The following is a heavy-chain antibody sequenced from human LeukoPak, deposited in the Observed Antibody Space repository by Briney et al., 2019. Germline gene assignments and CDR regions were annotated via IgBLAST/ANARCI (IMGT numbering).Heavy chain of an antibody. CDR1: GYTFSSYN. CDR2: INPSGGST. D-gene: IGHD6-19*01. V-gene: IGHV1-46*01. Sequence: GASVKVSCKASGYTFSSYNMHWVRQAPGQGLEWMGMINPSGGSTAYAHTFQGRVTVTRDTSTSTVYMELSSLRSEDTAVYYCARSGGWRLDYWGQGTLVTVSS. CDR3: ARSGGWRLDY. J-gene: IGHJ4*02.